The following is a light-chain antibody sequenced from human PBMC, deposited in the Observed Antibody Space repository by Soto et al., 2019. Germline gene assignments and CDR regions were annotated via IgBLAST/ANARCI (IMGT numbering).Light chain of an antibody. J-gene: IGLJ1*01. CDR1: SSDVGGYNY. V-gene: IGLV2-8*01. Sequence: SVLTPPPPAAGSPGQTVTISCTGTSSDVGGYNYVSWYQQHPGKAPKLMIYEVSKRPSGVPDRFSGSKSGNTASLTVSGLQAEDEADYYCSSYAGSNNPFVFGTGTKVTVL. CDR2: EVS. CDR3: SSYAGSNNPFV.